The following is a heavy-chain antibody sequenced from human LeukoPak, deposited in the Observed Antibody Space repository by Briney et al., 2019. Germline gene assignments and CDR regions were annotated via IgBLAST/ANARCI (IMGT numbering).Heavy chain of an antibody. CDR1: GYTFTSYG. CDR2: ISAYNGST. V-gene: IGHV1-18*01. J-gene: IGHJ4*02. CDR3: ARVSLSGSSSSAGMDY. Sequence: ASVKVSCKASGYTFTSYGINWVRQAPGQGLEWMGCISAYNGSTNYAQKVKGSVTMTTDTSTSIAYMELRSLRSDDTAVYYCARVSLSGSSSSAGMDYWGQGTRVTVSS. D-gene: IGHD6-6*01.